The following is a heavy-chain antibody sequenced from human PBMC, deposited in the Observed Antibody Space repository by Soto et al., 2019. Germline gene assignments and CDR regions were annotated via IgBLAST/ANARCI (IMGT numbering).Heavy chain of an antibody. CDR1: GYTFVAYY. Sequence: ASVKVSCKSSGYTFVAYYVFWVRQAPGHGLEWMGWINPKTGDTNYAQNFQGRVTMTRDTSISTAYMELSRLTSDDTALYSCARQLAYCGGDCYTEPIDYWGQGTPVTVSS. V-gene: IGHV1-2*02. CDR2: INPKTGDT. J-gene: IGHJ4*02. CDR3: ARQLAYCGGDCYTEPIDY. D-gene: IGHD2-21*02.